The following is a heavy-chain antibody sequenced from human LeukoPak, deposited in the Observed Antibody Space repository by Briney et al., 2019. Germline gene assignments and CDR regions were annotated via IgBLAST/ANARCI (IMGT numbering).Heavy chain of an antibody. Sequence: PGGSLRLSCAASGFTFSVYDMHWVRQATGKGLEWVSAIGTAGDTYYTGSVKGRFTISRENAMNSLYLQMNSLRAGDTAVYYCARVAKERVGGVYYFDYWGQGTLVTVSS. CDR3: ARVAKERVGGVYYFDY. D-gene: IGHD1-1*01. V-gene: IGHV3-13*01. CDR2: IGTAGDT. CDR1: GFTFSVYD. J-gene: IGHJ4*02.